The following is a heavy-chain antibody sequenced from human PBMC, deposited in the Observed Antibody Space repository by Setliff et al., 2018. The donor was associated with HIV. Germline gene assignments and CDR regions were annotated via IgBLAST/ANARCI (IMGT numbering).Heavy chain of an antibody. CDR3: ARRTLRGSGSAHFDS. V-gene: IGHV4-4*07. D-gene: IGHD3-10*01. Sequence: SETLSLTCTVSGGSISSYYWSWIRQPAEKGLEWIGRIYTSGSTNYNPSLKSRVTMSVDTSKNQFSLRVTSVTAADTAIYYCARRTLRGSGSAHFDSWGQGALVTVSS. CDR1: GGSISSYY. J-gene: IGHJ4*02. CDR2: IYTSGST.